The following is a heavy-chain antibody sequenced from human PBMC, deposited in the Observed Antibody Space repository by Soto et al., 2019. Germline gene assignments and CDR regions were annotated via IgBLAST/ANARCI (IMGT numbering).Heavy chain of an antibody. Sequence: QITLKESGPTLVKPTQTLTLTCNFSGFSLSTSGLGVSWIRQPPGKALEWLALIYWDNDDRYSPSLNGRLSLRQDISKNQVVATLTNLDRADTATYFCTHVIRGGIRNGGPGTVVSVSS. D-gene: IGHD2-21*01. V-gene: IGHV2-5*02. CDR2: IYWDNDD. J-gene: IGHJ4*02. CDR1: GFSLSTSGLG. CDR3: THVIRGGIRN.